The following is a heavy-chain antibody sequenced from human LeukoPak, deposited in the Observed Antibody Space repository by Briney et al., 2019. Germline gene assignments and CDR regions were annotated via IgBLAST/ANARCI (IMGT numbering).Heavy chain of an antibody. D-gene: IGHD4-17*01. CDR1: GYTFTSYG. CDR2: ISPYNGNT. Sequence: ASVKVSCTASGYTFTSYGIYWVRQAPGQGLEWMGWISPYNGNTKYAEKVQGRVTITTDTSTSTAYMELRSLNSDDTAVYYCARDQRGYGDSTGASKRIDPWGQGTLVTVSS. CDR3: ARDQRGYGDSTGASKRIDP. V-gene: IGHV1-18*01. J-gene: IGHJ5*02.